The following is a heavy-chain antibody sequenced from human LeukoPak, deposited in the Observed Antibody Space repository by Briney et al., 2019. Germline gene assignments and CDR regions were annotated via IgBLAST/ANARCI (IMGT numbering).Heavy chain of an antibody. D-gene: IGHD6-13*01. CDR3: ARGYGSSWNNWSDP. V-gene: IGHV1-8*01. CDR2: MNPNSGNT. J-gene: IGHJ5*02. Sequence: ASVKVSCKASGYTFTSYDINWVRQATGQGLEWMGWMNPNSGNTGCAQKFQGRVTMTRNTSISTAYMELSSLRSEDTAVYYCARGYGSSWNNWSDPWGQGTLVTVSS. CDR1: GYTFTSYD.